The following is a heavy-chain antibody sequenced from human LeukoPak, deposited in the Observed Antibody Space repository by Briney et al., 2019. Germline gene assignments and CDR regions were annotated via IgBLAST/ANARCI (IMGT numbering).Heavy chain of an antibody. CDR3: ARDRRWVGMDV. D-gene: IGHD1-26*01. J-gene: IGHJ6*02. V-gene: IGHV4-31*03. CDR2: VYYGGST. Sequence: SETLSLTCTVSGGSISIGGYYWSWIRQHPGKGLEWIGYVYYGGSTYYNPSLKSRVTISVDTYKNQFSLKVSSVTAADTAVYYCARDRRWVGMDVWGQGTTVTVSS. CDR1: GGSISIGGYY.